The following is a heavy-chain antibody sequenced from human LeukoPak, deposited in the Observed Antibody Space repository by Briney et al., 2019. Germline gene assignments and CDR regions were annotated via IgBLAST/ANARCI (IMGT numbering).Heavy chain of an antibody. CDR1: GFTFSSYA. CDR2: ISGSGGST. Sequence: GGSLRLSCAASGFTFSSYAMSWVRQAPGKGLEWVSAISGSGGSTYYADSVKGRFTTSRDNSKNTLYLQMNSLRAEDTAVYYCAKVESSWYYFDYWGQGTLVTVSS. CDR3: AKVESSWYYFDY. J-gene: IGHJ4*02. D-gene: IGHD6-13*01. V-gene: IGHV3-23*01.